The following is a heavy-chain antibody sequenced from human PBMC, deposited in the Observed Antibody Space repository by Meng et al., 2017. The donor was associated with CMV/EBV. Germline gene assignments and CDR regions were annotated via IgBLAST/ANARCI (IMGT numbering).Heavy chain of an antibody. CDR1: GFTFSSYS. J-gene: IGHJ6*02. Sequence: GESLKISCAASGFTFSSYSMNWVRQAPGKGLEWVSYISSSSSTIYYADSVKGRFTISRDNAKNSLYLQMNSLRAEDTAVYYCARDRYCSSTSCYEYYYYGMDVWGQGTTVTAP. D-gene: IGHD2-2*01. V-gene: IGHV3-48*04. CDR3: ARDRYCSSTSCYEYYYYGMDV. CDR2: ISSSSSTI.